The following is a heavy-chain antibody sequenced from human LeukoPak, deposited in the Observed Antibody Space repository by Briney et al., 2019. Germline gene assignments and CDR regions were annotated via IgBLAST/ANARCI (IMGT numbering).Heavy chain of an antibody. D-gene: IGHD3-10*01. CDR3: ARDTMVRGVIPGFFDY. CDR2: IYYSGST. V-gene: IGHV4-34*01. Sequence: SETLSLTCAVYGGSFSGYYWSWIRQPPGKGLEWIGSIYYSGSTYYNPSLKSRVTISVDTSKNQFSLKLSSVTAADTAVYYCARDTMVRGVIPGFFDYWGQGTLVTVSS. CDR1: GGSFSGYY. J-gene: IGHJ4*02.